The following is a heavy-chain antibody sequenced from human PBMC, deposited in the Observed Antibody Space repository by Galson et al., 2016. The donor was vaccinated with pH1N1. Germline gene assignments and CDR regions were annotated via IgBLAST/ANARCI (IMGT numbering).Heavy chain of an antibody. CDR1: GFTFSSYW. Sequence: SLRLSCAASGFTFSSYWMSWVRQAPGKGLEWVANIKHDGSERHYVDSVKGRFTISRDNAKTSLYLQMNSLRADDTAVYYCARAGSSWDTYYYYYGMDVWGQGTTVTVSS. CDR2: IKHDGSER. V-gene: IGHV3-7*03. D-gene: IGHD6-13*01. CDR3: ARAGSSWDTYYYYYGMDV. J-gene: IGHJ6*02.